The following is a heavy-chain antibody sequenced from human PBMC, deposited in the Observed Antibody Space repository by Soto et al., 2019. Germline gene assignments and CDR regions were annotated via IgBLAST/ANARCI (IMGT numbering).Heavy chain of an antibody. CDR2: ISSSSSTV. CDR3: ARDPPGSGSYTYDY. J-gene: IGHJ4*02. CDR1: GFTFITYS. V-gene: IGHV3-48*01. Sequence: PGGSLRLSCAASGFTFITYSMNWVRQAPGRGLEWVSYISSSSSTVYYADSVKGRFTISRDNAKNSLYLQMNSLRAEDTAVYYCARDPPGSGSYTYDYWGQGTLVTVSS. D-gene: IGHD3-10*01.